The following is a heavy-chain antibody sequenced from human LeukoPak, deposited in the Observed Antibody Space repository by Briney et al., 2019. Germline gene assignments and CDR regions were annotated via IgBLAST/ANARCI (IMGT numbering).Heavy chain of an antibody. D-gene: IGHD1-26*01. Sequence: GGSLRLSCAASGFTSSSYWMNWVRQAPGKGLEWVASIKQDGSEKYYVDSVKGRFTISRDNAKNSVFLQMNSLRAEDTAVYYCARPGYSGSYYGAFDIWGQGTMVTVSS. V-gene: IGHV3-7*02. CDR3: ARPGYSGSYYGAFDI. CDR1: GFTSSSYW. J-gene: IGHJ3*02. CDR2: IKQDGSEK.